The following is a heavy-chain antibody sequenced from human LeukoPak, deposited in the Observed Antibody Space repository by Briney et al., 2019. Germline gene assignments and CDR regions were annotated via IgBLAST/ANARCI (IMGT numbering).Heavy chain of an antibody. CDR1: GGSISSYY. CDR2: IYYSENT. CDR3: ARPLTGTTLIFDY. J-gene: IGHJ4*02. D-gene: IGHD1-7*01. V-gene: IGHV4-59*01. Sequence: SEALSLTCTVSGGSISSYYWSWIRQPPGKGLEWIGYIYYSENTNYNPSLKSRVTTSVDTSKNQFSLKLSSVTAADTAVYYCARPLTGTTLIFDYWGQGTLVTVSS.